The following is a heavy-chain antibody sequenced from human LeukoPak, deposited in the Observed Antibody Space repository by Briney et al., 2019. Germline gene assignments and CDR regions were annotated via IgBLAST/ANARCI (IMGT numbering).Heavy chain of an antibody. Sequence: ASVKVSCKASGYTFTSYGISWVRQAPGQGLEWMGWISAYNGNTNYAQKLQGRVTMTTDTSTSTAYMELRSLRSDDMAVYYCARGKVVVAATTIIPFDYWGQGTLVTVSS. J-gene: IGHJ4*02. D-gene: IGHD2-15*01. CDR2: ISAYNGNT. V-gene: IGHV1-18*03. CDR3: ARGKVVVAATTIIPFDY. CDR1: GYTFTSYG.